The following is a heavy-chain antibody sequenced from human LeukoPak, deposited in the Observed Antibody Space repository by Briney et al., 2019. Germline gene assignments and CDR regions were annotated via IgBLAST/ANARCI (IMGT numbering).Heavy chain of an antibody. CDR1: GGSFSGYY. J-gene: IGHJ4*02. D-gene: IGHD6-6*01. V-gene: IGHV4-34*01. Sequence: SETLSLTCAVYGGSFSGYYWSWIRQPTGKGLEWIGEINHSGGTNYTPSLKSRVTMSLDTSKNQFSLKLTSVTAADTAVYYCARGSIAARLGNFWGQGTLVTVSS. CDR2: INHSGGT. CDR3: ARGSIAARLGNF.